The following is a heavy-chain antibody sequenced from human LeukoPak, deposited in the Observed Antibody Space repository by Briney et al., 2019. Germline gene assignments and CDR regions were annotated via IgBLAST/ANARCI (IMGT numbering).Heavy chain of an antibody. CDR2: INPNSGDT. V-gene: IGHV1-2*02. Sequence: ASVKVSRKASGYTFTGYYMHWVRQAPGQGLEWMGWINPNSGDTNYAQKFQGRVTMTRDTSISTAYMELSRLRSDDTAVYYCARIPTLYDSSGYFGYWGQGTLVTVSS. J-gene: IGHJ4*02. CDR3: ARIPTLYDSSGYFGY. CDR1: GYTFTGYY. D-gene: IGHD3-22*01.